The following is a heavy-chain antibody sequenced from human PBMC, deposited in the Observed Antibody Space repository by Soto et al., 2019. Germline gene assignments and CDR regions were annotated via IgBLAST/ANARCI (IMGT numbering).Heavy chain of an antibody. Sequence: GGSLRLSCAASGFTFSSYAMHWVRQAPGKGLEWVAVISYDGSSKYYADSVKGRFTISRDNSKNTLYLQMNSLRAEDTAVYYCARDPKLYTYFDYWGQGTLVTVSS. V-gene: IGHV3-30-3*01. J-gene: IGHJ4*02. CDR3: ARDPKLYTYFDY. CDR2: ISYDGSSK. D-gene: IGHD1-20*01. CDR1: GFTFSSYA.